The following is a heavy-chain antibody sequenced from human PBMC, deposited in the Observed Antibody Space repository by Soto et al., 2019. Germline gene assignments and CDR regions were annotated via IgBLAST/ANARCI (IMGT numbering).Heavy chain of an antibody. CDR3: ARGGKERFRGPGMDV. Sequence: QVPLVQSGAEVRKPGSSVRLSCKASGGRFNTYAFNWVRQAPGQGLEWLGGIITFFGAAMYAQKFQGRVTITADEFTTTTYMELSSLRYDDTAVYYCARGGKERFRGPGMDVWGQGTTVTVSS. V-gene: IGHV1-69*01. CDR1: GGRFNTYA. D-gene: IGHD1-1*01. J-gene: IGHJ6*02. CDR2: IITFFGAA.